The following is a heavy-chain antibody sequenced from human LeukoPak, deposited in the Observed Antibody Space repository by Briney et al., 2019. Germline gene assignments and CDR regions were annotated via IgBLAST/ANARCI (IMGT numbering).Heavy chain of an antibody. V-gene: IGHV3-33*01. D-gene: IGHD3-22*01. Sequence: PGGSLRLSCAASGFTFSSYGMHWVRQAPGKGLEWVAVIWYDGSNKYYADSVKGRFTISRDNSKNTLYLQMNSLRAEDTAVYYCARDRDSSGSFDPWGQGTLVTVSS. CDR2: IWYDGSNK. J-gene: IGHJ5*02. CDR3: ARDRDSSGSFDP. CDR1: GFTFSSYG.